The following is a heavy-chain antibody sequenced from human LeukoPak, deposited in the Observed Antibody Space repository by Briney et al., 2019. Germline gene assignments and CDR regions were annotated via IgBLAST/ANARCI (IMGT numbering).Heavy chain of an antibody. CDR2: IWYDGSNK. V-gene: IGHV3-33*01. D-gene: IGHD3-22*01. CDR3: ARDITSQYYYDNSGYYYRNGMDV. Sequence: GGSLRLSCAASGFTFSSYGMHWVRQAPGKGLEWVAVIWYDGSNKYYADSVKGRFTISRDNSKSTLYLQMNSLRAEDTAVYYCARDITSQYYYDNSGYYYRNGMDVWGQGTTVTVSS. CDR1: GFTFSSYG. J-gene: IGHJ6*02.